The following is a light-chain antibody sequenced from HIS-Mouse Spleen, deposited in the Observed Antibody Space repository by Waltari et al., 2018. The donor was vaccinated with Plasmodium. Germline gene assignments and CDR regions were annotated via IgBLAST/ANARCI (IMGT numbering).Light chain of an antibody. CDR3: QQRSSWPIT. J-gene: IGKJ3*01. CDR1: QSVSSF. V-gene: IGKV3-11*01. CDR2: DAS. Sequence: EIVLTQSPATLSLSPGERATLSCSASQSVSSFCAWYHQKPGQAPRLLIYDASNRAPGIRARFSGSGSGTDCTLTISSLEPEDFAVYYCQQRSSWPITFGPGTKVDIK.